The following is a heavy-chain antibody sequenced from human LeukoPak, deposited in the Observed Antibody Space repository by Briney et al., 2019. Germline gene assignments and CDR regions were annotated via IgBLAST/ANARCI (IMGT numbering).Heavy chain of an antibody. CDR2: INPNSGGT. D-gene: IGHD3-10*01. CDR1: GYTFTGYY. Sequence: ASVKVSCKASGYTFTGYYMHWVRQAPGQELEWMGWINPNSGGTNYAQKFQGRVTMTRDTSISTAYMELSRLRSDDTAVYYCASSPVRGVITGYMDVWGKGTTVTVSS. V-gene: IGHV1-2*02. J-gene: IGHJ6*03. CDR3: ASSPVRGVITGYMDV.